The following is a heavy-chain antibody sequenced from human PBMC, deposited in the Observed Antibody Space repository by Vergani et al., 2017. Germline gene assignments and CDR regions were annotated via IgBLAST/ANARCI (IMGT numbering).Heavy chain of an antibody. CDR3: GGVGDFYGLGSRLLDL. CDR2: MYHSGST. J-gene: IGHJ5*02. D-gene: IGHD3-10*01. Sequence: QVRLQESGPGLVKPSETLSLTCSVSGGSMSGYYWSWIRQPPGKELEWIGYMYHSGSTNYNPSLETRVTISGDTSKNQFSLKLNSVTAADTAVYYCGGVGDFYGLGSRLLDLWGQGILVTVSS. V-gene: IGHV4-59*01. CDR1: GGSMSGYY.